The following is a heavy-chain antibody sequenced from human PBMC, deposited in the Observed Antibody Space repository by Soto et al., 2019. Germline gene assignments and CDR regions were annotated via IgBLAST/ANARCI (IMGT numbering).Heavy chain of an antibody. D-gene: IGHD3-22*01. CDR2: IYWDDDK. CDR3: AHRYGVRYGVSQYDRGVHHSECFHY. Sequence: QITLKESGPTLVKPTQSLTLTCTFSGFSLSTYGLGVGWIRQPPGKALECLALIYWDDDKRSSPSLKSRLTITRNTSQNQVILTLTTLDAVDTATYCCAHRYGVRYGVSQYDRGVHHSECFHYWGQGTLVTVSS. CDR1: GFSLSTYGLG. V-gene: IGHV2-5*02. J-gene: IGHJ1*01.